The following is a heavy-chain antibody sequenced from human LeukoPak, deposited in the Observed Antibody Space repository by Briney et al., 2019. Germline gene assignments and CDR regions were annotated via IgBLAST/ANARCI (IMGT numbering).Heavy chain of an antibody. V-gene: IGHV4-30-4*01. CDR2: MYYSGST. CDR1: GGSISSGDYY. Sequence: SETLSLTCTVSGGSISSGDYYWSWLRQPPGKGLEWIAYMYYSGSTYYNPSLKSRVTMSADTSKNQLSLKLSSVTAADTAVYYCARPYYYDSRIDPWGQGILVTVSS. D-gene: IGHD3-22*01. CDR3: ARPYYYDSRIDP. J-gene: IGHJ5*02.